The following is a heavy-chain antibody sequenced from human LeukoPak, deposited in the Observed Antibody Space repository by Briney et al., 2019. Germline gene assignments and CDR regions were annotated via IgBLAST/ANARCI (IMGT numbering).Heavy chain of an antibody. CDR1: GYSFTTYR. CDR2: IDPRDSYS. V-gene: IGHV5-10-1*01. D-gene: IGHD3-10*01. Sequence: GESLKISCKGSGYSFTTYRISWVRQMPGKGLEWMGTIDPRDSYSNYSPSLQGHVTISADKSISTASLQWSSLKASDTAMYYCPRHGGGFAYWGQGTLVTVSS. J-gene: IGHJ4*02. CDR3: PRHGGGFAY.